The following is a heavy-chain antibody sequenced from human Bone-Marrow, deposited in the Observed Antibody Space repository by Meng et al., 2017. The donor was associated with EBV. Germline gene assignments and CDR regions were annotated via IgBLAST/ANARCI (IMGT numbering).Heavy chain of an antibody. CDR1: GFPFSDYY. D-gene: IGHD5-18*01. J-gene: IGHJ4*02. CDR3: ARGKGYSPGAY. V-gene: IGHV3-66*01. Sequence: VHVVAFGGGLVKPRGSLRRSCAASGFPFSDYYMSWIRQAPGKGLEWVSFIYSGSTYYADSVKGRFTISRDNSKNTVTLQMNSMRAEDTAVYFCARGKGYSPGAYWGQGTLVTVSS. CDR2: IYSGST.